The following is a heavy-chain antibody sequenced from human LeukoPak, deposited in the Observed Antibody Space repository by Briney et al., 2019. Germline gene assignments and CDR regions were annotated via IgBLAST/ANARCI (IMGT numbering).Heavy chain of an antibody. CDR3: ARGQHYFAY. D-gene: IGHD2-2*01. CDR2: VTSSGSTI. V-gene: IGHV3-11*04. J-gene: IGHJ4*02. Sequence: GGSLRLSCAASGFTFSDYYMSWIRQAPGKGLEWVSYVTSSGSTINYADSVKGRFTVFRDNAKNSLYLQMSSLRAEDTAVYYCARGQHYFAYWGQGTLVTVSS. CDR1: GFTFSDYY.